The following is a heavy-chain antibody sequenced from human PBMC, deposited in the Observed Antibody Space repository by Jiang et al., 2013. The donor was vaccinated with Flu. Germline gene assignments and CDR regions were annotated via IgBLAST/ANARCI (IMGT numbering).Heavy chain of an antibody. D-gene: IGHD3-9*01. V-gene: IGHV4-59*08. J-gene: IGHJ4*02. Sequence: SGPGLVKPSETLSLTCTVSGGSISSYYWSWIRQPPGKGLEWIGYIYYSGSTNYNPSLKSRVTISVDTSKNQFSLKLSSVTAADTAVYYCARHYDILTGYPTYYFDYWGQGTLVTVSS. CDR3: ARHYDILTGYPTYYFDY. CDR2: IYYSGST. CDR1: GGSISSYY.